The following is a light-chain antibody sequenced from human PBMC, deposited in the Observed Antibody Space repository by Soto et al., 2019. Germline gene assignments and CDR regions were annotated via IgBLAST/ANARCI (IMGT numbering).Light chain of an antibody. Sequence: QSVLTQPPSASATPGQTVTISCSGRYSNIGSNFVSWYQRLPGTAPKLLIYSINHRPSGVPDRFSGSKAGTSASLTISGLQSEDEADYFCSSWDDSLDGPVFGGGTKLTVL. V-gene: IGLV1-44*01. CDR2: SIN. J-gene: IGLJ3*02. CDR3: SSWDDSLDGPV. CDR1: YSNIGSNF.